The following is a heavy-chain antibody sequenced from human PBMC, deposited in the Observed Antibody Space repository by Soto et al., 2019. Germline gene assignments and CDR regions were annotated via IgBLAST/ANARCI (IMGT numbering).Heavy chain of an antibody. CDR2: FDPEDGGT. CDR1: GYTLTELS. D-gene: IGHD1-26*01. CDR3: ATGSGSYFLDWFDP. J-gene: IGHJ5*02. Sequence: QVQLVQSGAEVKKPGASVKVSCKVSGYTLTELSIHWVRQAPGKGLEWMGGFDPEDGGTVYAQKFQGRVTMTEDTSTDTAYMELSSLRSDDTAVYYCATGSGSYFLDWFDPWGQGTLVTVSS. V-gene: IGHV1-24*01.